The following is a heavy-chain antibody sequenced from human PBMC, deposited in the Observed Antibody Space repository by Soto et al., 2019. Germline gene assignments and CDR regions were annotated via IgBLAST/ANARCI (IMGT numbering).Heavy chain of an antibody. J-gene: IGHJ5*02. Sequence: QVQLVESGGGVVQPGRSLRLSCAASGFTFSSYAMHWVRQAPGKGLEWVAVISYDGSNKYYADSVKGRFTISRDNSKNTLYLQMNSLRAEDTAVYYCARDRMVVVVAPIGGWFDPWGQGTLVIVSS. CDR2: ISYDGSNK. CDR1: GFTFSSYA. V-gene: IGHV3-30-3*01. D-gene: IGHD2-15*01. CDR3: ARDRMVVVVAPIGGWFDP.